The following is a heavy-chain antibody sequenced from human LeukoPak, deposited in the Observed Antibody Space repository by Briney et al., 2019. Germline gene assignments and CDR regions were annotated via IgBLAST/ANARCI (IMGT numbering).Heavy chain of an antibody. V-gene: IGHV1-8*01. J-gene: IGHJ4*02. Sequence: ASVKVSCKASGYTFTSYDINWVRQATGRGLEWMGWMNPNSGNTGYAQKFQGRVTMTRNTSISTAYMELSSLRSEDTAVYYCARGRRYSSGWRFDYWGQGTLVTVSS. CDR3: ARGRRYSSGWRFDY. D-gene: IGHD6-19*01. CDR1: GYTFTSYD. CDR2: MNPNSGNT.